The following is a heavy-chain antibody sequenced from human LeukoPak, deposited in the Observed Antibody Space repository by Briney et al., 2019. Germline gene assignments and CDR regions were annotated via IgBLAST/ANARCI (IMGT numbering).Heavy chain of an antibody. CDR1: GYSFTNYW. CDR3: ARPRGYGGKYDAFDI. Sequence: GESLKISCKGSGYSFTNYWIGWVRQMPGKGLEWMGIIYPGDSVTRYSPSFQGQVTISADKSSSTAYLQWSSLKASDTAMCYCARPRGYGGKYDAFDIWGQGTMVTVSS. V-gene: IGHV5-51*01. D-gene: IGHD4-23*01. CDR2: IYPGDSVT. J-gene: IGHJ3*02.